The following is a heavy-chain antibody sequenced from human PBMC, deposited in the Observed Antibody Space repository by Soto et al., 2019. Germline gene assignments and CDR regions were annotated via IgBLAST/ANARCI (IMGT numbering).Heavy chain of an antibody. CDR1: GGSISSGGHY. D-gene: IGHD4-17*01. Sequence: SETLSLTCTVSGGSISSGGHYWSWIRQHPGKGLEWIGYIYYSGSTYYNPSLKSRVTISVDTSKNQFSLKLSSVTAADTAVYYCASDTRPDYGDQYYYYGMDVWGQGTTVTVSS. CDR3: ASDTRPDYGDQYYYYGMDV. CDR2: IYYSGST. V-gene: IGHV4-31*03. J-gene: IGHJ6*02.